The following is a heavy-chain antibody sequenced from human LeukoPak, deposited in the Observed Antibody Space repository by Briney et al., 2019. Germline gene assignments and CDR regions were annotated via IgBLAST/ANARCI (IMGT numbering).Heavy chain of an antibody. CDR3: ARDPTTMVRGVITYYYGMDV. V-gene: IGHV3-48*03. CDR1: GFTFSSYE. Sequence: GGSLRLSCAASGFTFSSYEMNWVRQAPGKGLEWVSYISSSGSTIYYADSVKGRFTISRDNAKNSLYLQMNSLRAEDTAVYYCARDPTTMVRGVITYYYGMDVWGQGTTVTVSS. J-gene: IGHJ6*02. CDR2: ISSSGSTI. D-gene: IGHD3-10*01.